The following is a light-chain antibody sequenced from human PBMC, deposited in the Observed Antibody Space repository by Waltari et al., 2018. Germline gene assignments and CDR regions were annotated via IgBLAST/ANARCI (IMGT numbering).Light chain of an antibody. CDR2: AAS. V-gene: IGKV1-39*01. CDR3: QQSYTTPRT. J-gene: IGKJ2*01. Sequence: DFQMTQSPSSLSASVGDRVTITCRASQSVNNYLNWYQQKLGKAPKLLIYAASSLQSGVPSRFSGSGFGTDFTLTISDLQLEDFATYYCQQSYTTPRTCGQGTTLEIK. CDR1: QSVNNY.